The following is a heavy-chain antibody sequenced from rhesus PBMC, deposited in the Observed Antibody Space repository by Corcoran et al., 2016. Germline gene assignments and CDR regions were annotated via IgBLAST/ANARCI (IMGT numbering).Heavy chain of an antibody. J-gene: IGHJ4*01. CDR1: GFTFSSFA. Sequence: EVQLVESGGGLAKPGGSLRLSCAASGFTFSSFAMHWVRQAPGRGREGGSAISRLGSTYNDEYMKCRFSIARDNSKNTLSLQMNSLRTEDTDVYYCAKGDSAFDYWGQGVLVTVSS. CDR2: ISRLGST. CDR3: AKGDSAFDY. D-gene: IGHD2-33*01. V-gene: IGHV3-103*01.